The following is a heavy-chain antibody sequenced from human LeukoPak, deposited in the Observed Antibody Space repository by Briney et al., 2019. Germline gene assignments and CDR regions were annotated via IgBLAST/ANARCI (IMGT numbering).Heavy chain of an antibody. CDR1: GGSFSGYY. D-gene: IGHD6-19*01. CDR2: INHSGST. CDR3: ARVGAVAGVDY. J-gene: IGHJ4*02. V-gene: IGHV4-34*01. Sequence: SETLSLTCAVYGGSFSGYYWSWIRQPPGKGLEWIGEINHSGSTNYNPSLKSRVTMSVDTSKNQFSLKLSSVTAADTAVYYCARVGAVAGVDYWGQGTLVTVSS.